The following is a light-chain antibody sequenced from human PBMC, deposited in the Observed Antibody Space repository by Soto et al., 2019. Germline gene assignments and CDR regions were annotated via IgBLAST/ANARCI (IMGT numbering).Light chain of an antibody. CDR2: EVS. V-gene: IGLV2-18*02. J-gene: IGLJ1*01. CDR1: SSDVGSYNR. CDR3: SSYTSSSTYV. Sequence: HSVLTQPPSVSGSPGQSVTISCTGTSSDVGSYNRVSWYQQSPGTAPKLMIYEVSNRPSGVPDRFSGSKSGNTASLTISGLQAEDEADYYCSSYTSSSTYVFGTGTKVTV.